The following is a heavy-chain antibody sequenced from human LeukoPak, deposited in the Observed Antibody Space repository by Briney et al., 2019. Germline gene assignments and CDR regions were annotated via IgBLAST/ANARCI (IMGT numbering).Heavy chain of an antibody. CDR3: ASSPSGYWWNFDC. V-gene: IGHV4-39*01. CDR1: GGSISRSNYY. CDR2: IYYSGST. J-gene: IGHJ4*02. D-gene: IGHD3-22*01. Sequence: SETLSLTCTVSGGSISRSNYYRGWIRQPPGKGLEWIGSIYYSGSTYNNPSLKSRVTISVDTTKNQFSLKLTSVTAADTAVYYCASSPSGYWWNFDCWGQGTLVTVSS.